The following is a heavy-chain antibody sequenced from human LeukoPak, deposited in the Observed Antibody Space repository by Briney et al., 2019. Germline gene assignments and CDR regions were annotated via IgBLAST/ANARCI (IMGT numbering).Heavy chain of an antibody. J-gene: IGHJ4*02. CDR3: AGQFSSGGYYHNFDY. Sequence: PGGSLRPSCAASGFALSSHWMTWVRQVPGRGPEWVANVNRDGSETYYLDSVKGRFTISKGNAKNTLHLQMNSLRAEDTAVYYCAGQFSSGGYYHNFDYWGQGTLVTVSS. V-gene: IGHV3-7*03. CDR2: VNRDGSET. CDR1: GFALSSHW. D-gene: IGHD1-26*01.